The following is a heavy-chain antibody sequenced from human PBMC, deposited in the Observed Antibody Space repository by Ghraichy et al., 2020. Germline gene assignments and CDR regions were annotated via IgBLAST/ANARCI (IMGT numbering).Heavy chain of an antibody. CDR1: GGSISSYY. CDR3: ARLRGYDLPHSPYYYYYYMDV. CDR2: IYYSGST. Sequence: SETLSLTCTVSGGSISSYYWSWIRQPPGKGLEWTGYIYYSGSTNYNPSLKSRVTISVDTSKNQFSLKLSSVTAADTAVYYCARLRGYDLPHSPYYYYYYMDVWGKGTTVTVSS. D-gene: IGHD2-15*01. V-gene: IGHV4-59*08. J-gene: IGHJ6*03.